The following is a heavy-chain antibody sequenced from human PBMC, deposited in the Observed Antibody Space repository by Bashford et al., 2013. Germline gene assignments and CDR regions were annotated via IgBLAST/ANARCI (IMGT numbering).Heavy chain of an antibody. D-gene: IGHD2-2*01. CDR2: INHSGST. J-gene: IGHJ5*02. V-gene: IGHV4-34*01. Sequence: SETLSLTCAVYGGSFSGYYWSWIRQPPGKGLEWIGEINHSGSTNYNPSLKSRVTISVDTSKNQFSLKLSSVTAADTAVYYCARSRCSSTSCFFSEVRRPWFDPWGQGTLVTVSS. CDR1: GGSFSGYY. CDR3: ARSRCSSTSCFFSEVRRPWFDP.